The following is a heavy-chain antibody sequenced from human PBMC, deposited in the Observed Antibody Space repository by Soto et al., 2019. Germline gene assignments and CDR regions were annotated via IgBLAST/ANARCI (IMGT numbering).Heavy chain of an antibody. CDR1: GFTFSSYA. D-gene: IGHD2-2*01. V-gene: IGHV3-23*01. CDR3: AKDLVVVPAAMEYYYYMDV. CDR2: ISGSGGST. J-gene: IGHJ6*03. Sequence: GGSLRLSCAASGFTFSSYAMSWVRQAPGKGLEWVSAISGSGGSTYYADSVKGRFTISRDNSKNTLYLQMNSLRAEDTAVYYCAKDLVVVPAAMEYYYYMDVWGKGTTVTVSS.